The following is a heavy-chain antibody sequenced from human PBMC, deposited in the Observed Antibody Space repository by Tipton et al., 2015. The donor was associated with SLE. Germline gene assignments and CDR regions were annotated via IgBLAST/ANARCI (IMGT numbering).Heavy chain of an antibody. CDR2: IYYSGST. J-gene: IGHJ3*02. CDR3: ASIDPPDAFDI. D-gene: IGHD3-16*02. CDR1: GGSISSTIYY. Sequence: TLSLTCTVSGGSISSTIYYWGWIRQPPGKGLEWIGSIYYSGSTYYNPSLKSRVTISVDTSKNQFSLKLSSVTAADTAVYYCASIDPPDAFDIWGQGTMVTVSS. V-gene: IGHV4-39*07.